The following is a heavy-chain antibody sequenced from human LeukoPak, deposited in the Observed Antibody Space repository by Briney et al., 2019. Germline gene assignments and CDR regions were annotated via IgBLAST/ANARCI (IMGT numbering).Heavy chain of an antibody. J-gene: IGHJ4*02. V-gene: IGHV1-69*13. D-gene: IGHD5-24*01. Sequence: ASVKVSCKASGGTFSSYAISWVRQAPGQGLEWMGGVIPILGTANYAQNFQGRVTITADESTSTAYMELSSLRSEDTAVYYCARDEGTDGYNLYWGQGTLVTVS. CDR3: ARDEGTDGYNLY. CDR1: GGTFSSYA. CDR2: VIPILGTA.